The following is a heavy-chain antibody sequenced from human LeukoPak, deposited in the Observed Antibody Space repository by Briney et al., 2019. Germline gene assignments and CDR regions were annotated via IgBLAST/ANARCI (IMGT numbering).Heavy chain of an antibody. CDR3: VRDQSHCSDGSCYQLGDY. CDR2: INWSGGST. Sequence: PGGSLRLSCAASGYTFSRYGMSWVGQAPGKGLEWVSGINWSGGSTNYADSVKGRFTISRDNIKNSLYLQMNSLKAEDTAFYYCVRDQSHCSDGSCYQLGDYWGQGTLVTVSS. CDR1: GYTFSRYG. D-gene: IGHD2-15*01. J-gene: IGHJ4*02. V-gene: IGHV3-20*04.